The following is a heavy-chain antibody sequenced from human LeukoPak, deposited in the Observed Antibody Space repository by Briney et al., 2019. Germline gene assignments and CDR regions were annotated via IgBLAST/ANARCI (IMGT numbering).Heavy chain of an antibody. Sequence: GGSLRLSCAASGFTFSSYAMSWVRQAPGKGLEWVSAISGSGGSTYYADSVKGRFTISRDNPKNTLYLQMNSLRAEDTAVYYCAKDYLVVPAAIMTSGWFDPWGQGTLVTVSS. V-gene: IGHV3-23*01. D-gene: IGHD2-2*01. CDR3: AKDYLVVPAAIMTSGWFDP. CDR2: ISGSGGST. CDR1: GFTFSSYA. J-gene: IGHJ5*02.